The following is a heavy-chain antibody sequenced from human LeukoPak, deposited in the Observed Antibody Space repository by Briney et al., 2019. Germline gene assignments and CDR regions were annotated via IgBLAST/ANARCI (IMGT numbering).Heavy chain of an antibody. Sequence: ASVKVSCKASGYTFTGYYMHWVRQAPGQGLEWMGWINPNSGGTNYAQKFQGRVTMTRDTSISTAYTELSRLRSDDTAVYYCARGSIVVVTAIPYYFDYWGQGTLVTVSS. CDR2: INPNSGGT. CDR3: ARGSIVVVTAIPYYFDY. CDR1: GYTFTGYY. V-gene: IGHV1-2*02. D-gene: IGHD2-21*02. J-gene: IGHJ4*02.